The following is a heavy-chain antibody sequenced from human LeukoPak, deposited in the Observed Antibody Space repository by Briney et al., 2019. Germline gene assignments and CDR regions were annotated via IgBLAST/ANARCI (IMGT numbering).Heavy chain of an antibody. CDR1: GFTFSSYA. D-gene: IGHD6-19*01. Sequence: GGSLRLSCAASGFTFSSYAMSWVRQAPGKGLEWVPAISGSGGSTYYADSVKGRFTISRDNSKNTLYLQMNSLRAEDTAVYYCAKDLRGSGWYYFDYWGQGTLVTVSS. CDR3: AKDLRGSGWYYFDY. V-gene: IGHV3-23*01. CDR2: ISGSGGST. J-gene: IGHJ4*02.